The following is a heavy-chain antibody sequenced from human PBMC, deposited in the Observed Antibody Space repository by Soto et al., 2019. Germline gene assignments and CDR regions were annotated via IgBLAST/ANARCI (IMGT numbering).Heavy chain of an antibody. CDR3: AAYRFASHYRDSGPPYYYYGMDV. J-gene: IGHJ6*02. CDR2: IYPFDSDT. D-gene: IGHD5-12*01. Sequence: GESLKISCKASGYNFTTYWIGWVRQMPGKGLEWMGIIYPFDSDTRYTPSFQGQVTISADKSTSTAYLYWSSLKVSDTAMYYCAAYRFASHYRDSGPPYYYYGMDVWGQGTTVTVSS. V-gene: IGHV5-51*01. CDR1: GYNFTTYW.